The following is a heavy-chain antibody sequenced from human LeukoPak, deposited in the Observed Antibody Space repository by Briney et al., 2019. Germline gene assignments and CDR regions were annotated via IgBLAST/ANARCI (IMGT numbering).Heavy chain of an antibody. CDR2: IIPILGIA. V-gene: IGHV1-69*04. D-gene: IGHD3-22*01. CDR1: GGTFSSYA. Sequence: GSSVKVSCKASGGTFSSYAISWVRQAPGQGLEWMGRIIPILGIANYAQKFQGRVTITADKSTSTAYMELSSLRSEDTAVYYCAARSYYYDSSGYYYSEYFQHWGQGTLVTVSS. CDR3: AARSYYYDSSGYYYSEYFQH. J-gene: IGHJ1*01.